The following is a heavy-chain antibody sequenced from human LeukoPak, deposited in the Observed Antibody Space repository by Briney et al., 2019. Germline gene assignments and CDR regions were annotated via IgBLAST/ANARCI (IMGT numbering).Heavy chain of an antibody. CDR1: GGSISSSSYY. Sequence: SETLSLTCTVSGGSISSSSYYWGWIRQPPGKGLEWIGSIYYSGSTNYNPSLKSRVTISVDTSKNQFSLKLSSVTAAGTAVCYCARGRTEGIAVACTSLDYWGQGTLVTVSS. CDR2: IYYSGST. V-gene: IGHV4-39*07. D-gene: IGHD6-19*01. J-gene: IGHJ4*02. CDR3: ARGRTEGIAVACTSLDY.